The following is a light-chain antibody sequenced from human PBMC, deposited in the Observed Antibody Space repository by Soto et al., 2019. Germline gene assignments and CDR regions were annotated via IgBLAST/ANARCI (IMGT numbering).Light chain of an antibody. Sequence: EIVLTQSPGTLSLSPGERATLSCRASQSVSNSYLAWYQQKPGQAPRLLIYGASSRATGIPDRFRGSGSGTDFTLTISRLEPEDFAVYDCQQYGSSPPLTFGGGTKVEIK. V-gene: IGKV3-20*01. CDR2: GAS. J-gene: IGKJ4*01. CDR1: QSVSNSY. CDR3: QQYGSSPPLT.